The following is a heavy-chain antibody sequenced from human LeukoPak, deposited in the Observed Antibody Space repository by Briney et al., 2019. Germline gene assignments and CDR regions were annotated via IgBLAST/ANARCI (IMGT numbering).Heavy chain of an antibody. J-gene: IGHJ5*02. CDR3: ARALSDPIVVVPAAPPYNWFDP. V-gene: IGHV4-34*01. CDR2: INHSGST. D-gene: IGHD2-2*01. Sequence: SETLSLTCAVYGGSFSGYYWSWIRQPPGKGLEWIGEINHSGSTNYNPSVKSRVTISVDTSKNQFSLKLSSVTAADTAVYYCARALSDPIVVVPAAPPYNWFDPWGQGTLVTVSS. CDR1: GGSFSGYY.